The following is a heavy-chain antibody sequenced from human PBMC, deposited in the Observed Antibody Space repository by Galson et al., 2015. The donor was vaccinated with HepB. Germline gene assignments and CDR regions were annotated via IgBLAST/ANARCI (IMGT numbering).Heavy chain of an antibody. CDR2: IYPGDSDT. J-gene: IGHJ6*02. D-gene: IGHD6-13*01. Sequence: QSGAEVKKPGESLKISCKGSGYSFTSYWIGWVRQMPGKGLEWMGIIYPGDSDTRYSPSFQGQVTISADKSISTAYLQWSSLKASDTAMYYCARAGYSSSWYPDYYYYGMDVWGQGTTVTVSS. CDR1: GYSFTSYW. V-gene: IGHV5-51*01. CDR3: ARAGYSSSWYPDYYYYGMDV.